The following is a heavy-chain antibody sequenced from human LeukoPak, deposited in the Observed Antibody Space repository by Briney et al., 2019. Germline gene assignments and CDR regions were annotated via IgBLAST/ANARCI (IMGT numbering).Heavy chain of an antibody. D-gene: IGHD7-27*01. CDR3: ASRKLGNDY. Sequence: PSETLSLTCAVYGGSFCGYYWSWIRQPPGKGLEWIGYIYYSGSTNNNPSLKSRVTISADTSKNQFSLKLSSVTAADTAVYYCASRKLGNDYWGQGTLVTVSS. V-gene: IGHV4-34*11. CDR2: IYYSGST. CDR1: GGSFCGYY. J-gene: IGHJ4*02.